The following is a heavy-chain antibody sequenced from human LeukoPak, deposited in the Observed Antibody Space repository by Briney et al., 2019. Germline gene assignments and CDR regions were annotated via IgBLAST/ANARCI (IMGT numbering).Heavy chain of an antibody. J-gene: IGHJ4*02. Sequence: GGSLRLSRAASGFTFSNYGMHWVRQAPGKGLEWVALIWYDGSNKYYADSVKGRFTISRDNSKNTLYLQMNSLRAEDTAVYYCAREMGLNIVATFGYWGQGTLVTVSS. V-gene: IGHV3-33*01. CDR1: GFTFSNYG. CDR2: IWYDGSNK. CDR3: AREMGLNIVATFGY. D-gene: IGHD5-12*01.